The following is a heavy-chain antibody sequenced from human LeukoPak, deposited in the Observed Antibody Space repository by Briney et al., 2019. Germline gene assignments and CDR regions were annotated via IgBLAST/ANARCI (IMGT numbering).Heavy chain of an antibody. CDR1: GFTFSSYS. Sequence: PGGSLRLSCAASGFTFSSYSMNWVRQAPGKGLEWVSYISSSSSTIYYADSVKGRFTISRDNAKNSLYPQMNSLRAEDTAVYYCARETRYCMDVWGKGTTVTVTS. CDR3: ARETRYCMDV. CDR2: ISSSSSTI. J-gene: IGHJ6*03. V-gene: IGHV3-48*01.